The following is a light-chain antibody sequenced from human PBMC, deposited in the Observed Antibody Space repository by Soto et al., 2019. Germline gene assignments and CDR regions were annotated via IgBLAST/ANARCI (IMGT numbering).Light chain of an antibody. CDR3: QHYNSFPWT. Sequence: DIQMTQSPSSVSASVGDRVPITCLARQGISSGLAWYQQKPGKAPKRVIYAASSLQSGVPARFSGSGSGTDFTLAISSLQPEDVATYYCQHYNSFPWTFGLGTKVDIK. J-gene: IGKJ1*01. V-gene: IGKV1D-16*02. CDR1: QGISSG. CDR2: AAS.